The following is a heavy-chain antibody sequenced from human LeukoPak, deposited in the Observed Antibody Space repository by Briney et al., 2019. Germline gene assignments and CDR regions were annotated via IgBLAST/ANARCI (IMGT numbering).Heavy chain of an antibody. Sequence: GGSLRLSCAASGFTVSSNYMSWVRQAPGKRPEWVSLIYSDGSTYYADSVKGRFTISRDYSKNTLHLQMNSLRDEDTAVYYCARCSGYDFFYPDWGQGTMVTVSS. CDR1: GFTVSSNY. J-gene: IGHJ3*01. CDR2: IYSDGST. D-gene: IGHD5-12*01. CDR3: ARCSGYDFFYPD. V-gene: IGHV3-53*01.